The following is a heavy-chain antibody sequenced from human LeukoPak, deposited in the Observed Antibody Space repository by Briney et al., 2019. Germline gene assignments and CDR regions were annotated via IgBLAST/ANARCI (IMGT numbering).Heavy chain of an antibody. Sequence: TSETLSLTCTVSGGSISSGSYYWSWIRQPAGKGLEWIGRIYTSGSTNYNPSLKSRVTISVDTSKNQFSLKLSSVTAADTAVYYCAGHVVGACTTCSNARPFDYWGQGTLVTVSS. CDR1: GGSISSGSYY. D-gene: IGHD6-6*01. CDR2: IYTSGST. V-gene: IGHV4-61*02. J-gene: IGHJ4*02. CDR3: AGHVVGACTTCSNARPFDY.